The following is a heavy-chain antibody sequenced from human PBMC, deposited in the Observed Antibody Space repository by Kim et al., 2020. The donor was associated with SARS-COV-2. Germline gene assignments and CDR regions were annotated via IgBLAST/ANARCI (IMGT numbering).Heavy chain of an antibody. D-gene: IGHD1-1*01. V-gene: IGHV3-11*01. J-gene: IGHJ3*02. Sequence: KGRFTISRANAKKSLYLQLNSLRAEDTDVYYCARPRTTGTPHDAFDIWGQGTMVTVSS. CDR3: ARPRTTGTPHDAFDI.